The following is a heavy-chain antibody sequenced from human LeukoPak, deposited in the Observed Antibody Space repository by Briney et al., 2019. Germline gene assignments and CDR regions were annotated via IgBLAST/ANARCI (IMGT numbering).Heavy chain of an antibody. V-gene: IGHV4-34*01. CDR1: GGSFSGYY. J-gene: IGHJ6*03. CDR2: INHSGST. CDR3: ARMRIAARRYYYYYMDV. Sequence: SETLSLTCAVYGGSFSGYYWSWIRQPPGKGLEWIGEINHSGSTNYNPSLKSRVTISVDTSKNQFSLKLSSVTAADTAVHYCARMRIAARRYYYYYMDVWGKGTTVTVSS. D-gene: IGHD6-6*01.